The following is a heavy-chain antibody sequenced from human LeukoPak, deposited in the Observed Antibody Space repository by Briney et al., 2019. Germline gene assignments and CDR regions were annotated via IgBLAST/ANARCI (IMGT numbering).Heavy chain of an antibody. CDR3: ARPNYYDSSGFDY. CDR1: GYTFTGYY. V-gene: IGHV1-2*02. Sequence: ASVKVSCKASGYTFTGYYMHWVRQAPGQGLEWMGWINPNSGGTNYAQKFQGRVTMTRDTSISTACMELSRLRSDDTAVYYCARPNYYDSSGFDYWGQGTLVTVSS. J-gene: IGHJ4*02. CDR2: INPNSGGT. D-gene: IGHD3-22*01.